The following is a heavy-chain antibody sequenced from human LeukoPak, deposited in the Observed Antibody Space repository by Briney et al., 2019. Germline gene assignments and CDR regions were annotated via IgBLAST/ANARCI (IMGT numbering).Heavy chain of an antibody. Sequence: SETLSLTCTVSGYSISSGYYWGWLRQPPGKGLEWIGIIYHSGSTYYNPSLKSRVTISVDTSKNQFSLKLSSVTAADTAVYYCARVANYYGSGSRTYYFDYWGQGTLVTVSS. CDR3: ARVANYYGSGSRTYYFDY. J-gene: IGHJ4*02. V-gene: IGHV4-38-2*02. D-gene: IGHD3-10*01. CDR1: GYSISSGYY. CDR2: IYHSGST.